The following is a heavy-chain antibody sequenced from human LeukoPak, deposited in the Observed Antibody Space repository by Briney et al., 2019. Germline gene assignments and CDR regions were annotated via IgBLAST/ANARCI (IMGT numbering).Heavy chain of an antibody. Sequence: GGSLRLSCAASGFTFRSYAMHWVRQAPGKGLEWVAVISNDGTNKYYADSVRGRFTFSRDNSKNTLYLQMNSLRAEDTAVYYCARVDTAMVRPPYYFDYWGQGTLVTVSS. CDR1: GFTFRSYA. D-gene: IGHD5-18*01. J-gene: IGHJ4*02. V-gene: IGHV3-30-3*01. CDR2: ISNDGTNK. CDR3: ARVDTAMVRPPYYFDY.